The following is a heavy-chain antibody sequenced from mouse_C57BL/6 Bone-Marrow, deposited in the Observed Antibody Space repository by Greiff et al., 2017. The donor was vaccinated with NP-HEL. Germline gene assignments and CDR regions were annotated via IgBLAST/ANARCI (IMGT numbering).Heavy chain of an antibody. CDR2: ISGGGGNT. CDR3: ARRFLTCHWYFDV. V-gene: IGHV5-9*01. D-gene: IGHD1-3*01. CDR1: GFTFSSYT. Sequence: EVKLMESGGGLVKPGGSLKLSCAASGFTFSSYTMSWVRQTPEKRLEWVATISGGGGNTYYPDSVKGRFTISRDNAKNTLYLQMSSLRSEDTALYYCARRFLTCHWYFDVWGTGTTVTVSS. J-gene: IGHJ1*03.